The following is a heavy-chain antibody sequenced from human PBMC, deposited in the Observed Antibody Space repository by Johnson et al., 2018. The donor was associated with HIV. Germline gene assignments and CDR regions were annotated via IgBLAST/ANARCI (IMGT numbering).Heavy chain of an antibody. V-gene: IGHV3-7*02. CDR2: IKQDGSEK. CDR3: AKHPDAFDI. J-gene: IGHJ3*02. CDR1: GFTFSSYW. Sequence: VQLVESGGGLVQPGGSLRLSCAASGFTFSSYWMSWVRQAPGKGLEWVANIKQDGSEKYYADSVKGRFTISRDNSKNTMYLQMNSLRAEDTAVYYCAKHPDAFDIWGQGTMVTVSS.